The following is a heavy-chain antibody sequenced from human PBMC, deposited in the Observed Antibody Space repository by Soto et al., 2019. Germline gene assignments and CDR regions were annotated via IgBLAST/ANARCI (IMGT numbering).Heavy chain of an antibody. V-gene: IGHV3-30*18. D-gene: IGHD3-22*01. J-gene: IGHJ3*02. CDR2: ISYDGSNK. CDR3: AKEGENYYDSSGTRQTVAFDI. CDR1: GFTFSSYG. Sequence: QVQLVESGGGVVQPGRSLRLSCAASGFTFSSYGMHWVRQAPGKGLEWVAVISYDGSNKYYADTVKGRFTISRDNSKNTLYLQMNSRKAEDTAVYYCAKEGENYYDSSGTRQTVAFDIWGQGTMVTVSS.